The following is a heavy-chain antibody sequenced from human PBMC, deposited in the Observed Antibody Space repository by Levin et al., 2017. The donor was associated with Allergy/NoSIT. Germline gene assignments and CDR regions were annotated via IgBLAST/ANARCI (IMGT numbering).Heavy chain of an antibody. J-gene: IGHJ4*02. CDR2: INHRGSA. D-gene: IGHD6-19*01. CDR1: GGSLSGYY. Sequence: SETLSLTCAVSGGSLSGYYWTWIRQPPGKGLEWIGEINHRGSAAYNPSLNSRITMSVDTSKNQFSLNLLSVTAADTAMYYCARLAGFSRGWYLPYWGQGTLVTVSS. V-gene: IGHV4-34*01. CDR3: ARLAGFSRGWYLPY.